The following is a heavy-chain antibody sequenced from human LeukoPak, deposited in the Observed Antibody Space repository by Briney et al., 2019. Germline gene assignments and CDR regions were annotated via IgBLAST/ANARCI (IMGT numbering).Heavy chain of an antibody. CDR2: ISSSSSTI. CDR3: AARGVHHVATIDY. D-gene: IGHD3-10*01. CDR1: GFTFSSYS. J-gene: IGHJ4*02. Sequence: GGSLRLSCAASGFTFSSYSMNWVRQAPGKGLEWVSYISSSSSTIYYADSVKGRFTFSRDNAKNSLYLQMNSLRAEDTAVYYCAARGVHHVATIDYWGQGTLVTVSS. V-gene: IGHV3-48*01.